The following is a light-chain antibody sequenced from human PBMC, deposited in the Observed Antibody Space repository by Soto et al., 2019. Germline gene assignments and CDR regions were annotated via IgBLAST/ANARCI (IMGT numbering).Light chain of an antibody. V-gene: IGLV1-51*01. CDR1: NSNIGNNY. CDR3: GTWDSSLSEGV. Sequence: QSVLTQPPSVSATPGQTVTISCSGSNSNIGNNYVSWYQQLPGTAPKLLIYDNNKRPSEIPDRFSGSKSGPSATLGITGLQTGDEADYYCGTWDSSLSEGVLGNGTKVT. J-gene: IGLJ1*01. CDR2: DNN.